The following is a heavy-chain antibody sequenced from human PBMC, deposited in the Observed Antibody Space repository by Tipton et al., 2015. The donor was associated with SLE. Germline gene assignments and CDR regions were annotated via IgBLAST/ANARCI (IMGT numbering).Heavy chain of an antibody. CDR1: GGSISGHY. J-gene: IGHJ4*02. V-gene: IGHV4-4*08. CDR2: IYPSGIT. Sequence: TLSLTCTVSGGSISGHYWSWTRQSPGKGLEWIGYIYPSGITNYNPSLKSRATMSIDTSKRQFSLKLSSVTAADTAVYYCAGDSRSTWYYYWGQGTLVTVSS. CDR3: AGDSRSTWYYY. D-gene: IGHD6-13*01.